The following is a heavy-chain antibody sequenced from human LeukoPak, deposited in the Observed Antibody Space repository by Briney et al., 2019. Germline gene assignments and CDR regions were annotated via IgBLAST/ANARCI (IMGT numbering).Heavy chain of an antibody. V-gene: IGHV3-23*01. CDR1: GFTFSNSA. D-gene: IGHD6-19*01. CDR2: LSGSGITT. Sequence: GSLRLSCAASGFTFSNSAMSWVRQAPGKGLEWVSTLSGSGITTYYADSVKGRFTISRDNSKNTLYLQMNTLRAEDSALYYCAKGIYSSGWSCFDYWGHGTLVTVSS. J-gene: IGHJ4*01. CDR3: AKGIYSSGWSCFDY.